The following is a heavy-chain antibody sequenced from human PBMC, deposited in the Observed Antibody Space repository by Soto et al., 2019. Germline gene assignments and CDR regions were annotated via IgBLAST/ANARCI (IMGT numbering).Heavy chain of an antibody. CDR1: GFTFDYYW. CDR3: ARGDLGGFDL. CDR2: VHSDGSTT. V-gene: IGHV3-74*01. J-gene: IGHJ3*01. Sequence: EVQLVESGGGLVQPGESLRLSCAASGFTFDYYWMHWVRQAPGKGLVWVSRVHSDGSTTTYADSVKGRFTISRDNARNTVSLQMSSLRAEDTAIYYCARGDLGGFDLWGHGTVVTVSS. D-gene: IGHD3-16*01.